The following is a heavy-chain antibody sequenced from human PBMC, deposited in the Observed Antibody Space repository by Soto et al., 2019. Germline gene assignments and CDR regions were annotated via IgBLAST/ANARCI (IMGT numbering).Heavy chain of an antibody. CDR2: VKPDGSDK. V-gene: IGHV3-7*01. D-gene: IGHD2-8*02. CDR1: GFIFSDFL. J-gene: IGHJ4*02. Sequence: GGSLRLSCVASGFIFSDFLMSWVRQAPGRGLEWVANVKPDGSDKYYVDSVRGRFTISRDNAKDSLYLQLSSLRAEDTAVYYCATERYWSFEYWGQGALVTVSS. CDR3: ATERYWSFEY.